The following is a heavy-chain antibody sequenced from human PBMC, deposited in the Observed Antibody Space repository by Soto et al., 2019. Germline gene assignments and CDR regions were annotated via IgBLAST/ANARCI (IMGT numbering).Heavy chain of an antibody. CDR1: GGTFSSYT. CDR3: ARDRLAYGMDV. J-gene: IGHJ6*02. D-gene: IGHD6-25*01. CDR2: IIPILGIA. V-gene: IGHV1-69*08. Sequence: QVQLVQSGAEVKKPGSSGKVSCKASGGTFSSYTISWVRQAPGQGFEWMGGIIPILGIANYAQKFQGRVTITADKSTSTAYMELSSLRSEDTAVYYCARDRLAYGMDVWGQGTTVTVSS.